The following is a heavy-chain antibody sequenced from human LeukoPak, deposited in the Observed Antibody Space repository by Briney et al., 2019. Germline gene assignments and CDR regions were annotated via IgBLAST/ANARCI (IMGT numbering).Heavy chain of an antibody. D-gene: IGHD3-3*01. CDR3: ARGNYDFWSGYYHPYYYYGMDV. V-gene: IGHV4-30-2*01. CDR2: IYHSGST. CDR1: GGSISSGGYS. Sequence: SQTLSLTCAVSGGSISSGGYSWSWIRQPPGKGLEWIGYIYHSGSTYYNPSLESRVTISVDRSKNQFSLKLSSVTAADTAVYYCARGNYDFWSGYYHPYYYYGMDVWGQGTTVTVSS. J-gene: IGHJ6*02.